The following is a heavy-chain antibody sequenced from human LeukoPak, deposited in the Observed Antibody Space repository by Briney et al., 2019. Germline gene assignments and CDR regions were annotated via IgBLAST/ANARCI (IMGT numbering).Heavy chain of an antibody. J-gene: IGHJ6*03. D-gene: IGHD2-2*01. CDR2: IIPIFGKA. CDR1: GGTFSSYA. Sequence: SVKVSCKASGGTFSSYAISWVRQAPGQGREWMGGIIPIFGKANYEQKFKGRVTITEEESTRTDYMEVSRLRAGDTDVYYCARNPGDCSSTSCSTGYYYYYMDVWGKGTTVTVSS. CDR3: ARNPGDCSSTSCSTGYYYYYMDV. V-gene: IGHV1-69*13.